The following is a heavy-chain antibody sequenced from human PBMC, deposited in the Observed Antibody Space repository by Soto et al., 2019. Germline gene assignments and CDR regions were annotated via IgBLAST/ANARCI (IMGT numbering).Heavy chain of an antibody. V-gene: IGHV1-46*01. D-gene: IGHD4-17*01. CDR2: INPSGGST. CDR1: GYTFTSYY. CDR3: ARDLTTVTQTRYYYYGMDV. J-gene: IGHJ6*02. Sequence: AAVKVSCKASGYTFTSYYMHWVRQAPGQGLEWMGIINPSGGSTSYAQKFQGRVTLTRDTSTSTVYMELSSLRSEDTAVYYCARDLTTVTQTRYYYYGMDVWGQGTPVTVSS.